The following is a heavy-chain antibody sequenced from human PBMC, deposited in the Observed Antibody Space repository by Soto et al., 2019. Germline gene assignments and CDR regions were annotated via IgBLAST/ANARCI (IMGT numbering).Heavy chain of an antibody. CDR1: GFTFSGCA. CDR2: ISYDGSNK. J-gene: IGHJ4*02. Sequence: GGSLRLSCAASGFTFSGCAMHWVRQAPGKGLEWVAVISYDGSNKYYADSVKGRFTISRDNSKNTLYLQMNSLRAEDTAVYYCARDKRDLRFLEWSYYFDYWGQGT. D-gene: IGHD3-3*01. V-gene: IGHV3-30-3*01. CDR3: ARDKRDLRFLEWSYYFDY.